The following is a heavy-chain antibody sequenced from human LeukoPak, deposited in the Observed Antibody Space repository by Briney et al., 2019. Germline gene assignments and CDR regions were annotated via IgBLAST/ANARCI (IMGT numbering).Heavy chain of an antibody. D-gene: IGHD5-12*01. CDR1: GFMFDDYA. CDR3: ARHRSSWLIDY. CDR2: IGWNSGNI. J-gene: IGHJ4*02. V-gene: IGHV3-9*01. Sequence: PGRSLRLSCAASGFMFDDYAMYWVRQAPGKGLEWVSGIGWNSGNIAYGASVKGRFSISRDNAKNSLYLQMNSLRAEDTAVYYCARHRSSWLIDYWGQGTLVTVSS.